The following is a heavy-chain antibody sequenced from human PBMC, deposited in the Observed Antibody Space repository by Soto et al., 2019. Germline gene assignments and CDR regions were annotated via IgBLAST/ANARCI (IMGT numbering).Heavy chain of an antibody. CDR2: ISYDGSNK. D-gene: IGHD6-19*01. CDR1: GFTFSSYG. Sequence: GGSLRLSCAASGFTFSSYGMHWVRQAPGKGLEWVAVISYDGSNKYYADSVKGRFTISRDNSKNTLYLQMNSLRAEDTAVYYCAKDVIAVANNYYYGMDVWGQGTTVTVSS. V-gene: IGHV3-30*18. J-gene: IGHJ6*02. CDR3: AKDVIAVANNYYYGMDV.